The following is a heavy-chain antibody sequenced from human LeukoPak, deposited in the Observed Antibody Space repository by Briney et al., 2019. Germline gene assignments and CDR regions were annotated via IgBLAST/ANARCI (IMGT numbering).Heavy chain of an antibody. V-gene: IGHV3-33*06. CDR3: AKGAAGGYYYYYMDV. D-gene: IGHD2-15*01. CDR2: IWYDGSNK. CDR1: GFTFSSYG. Sequence: GGSLRLSCAASGFTFSSYGRHWVRQAPGKGLEWVAVIWYDGSNKYYADSVKGRFTISRDNSKNTLYLQMNSLRAEDTAVYYCAKGAAGGYYYYYMDVWGKGTTVTVSS. J-gene: IGHJ6*03.